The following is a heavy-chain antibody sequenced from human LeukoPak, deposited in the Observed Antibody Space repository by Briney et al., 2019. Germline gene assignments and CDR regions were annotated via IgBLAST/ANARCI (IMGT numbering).Heavy chain of an antibody. CDR2: IYYSGST. V-gene: IGHV4-59*01. CDR3: ARQGCSSTSCVDY. D-gene: IGHD2-2*01. Sequence: SETLSLTCTVSGGSISSYYWSWIRQPPGKGLEWIGYIYYSGSTNYNPSLKSRVTISVDTSKNQFSLKLSSVTAADTAVYYCARQGCSSTSCVDYWGQGTLVTVSS. CDR1: GGSISSYY. J-gene: IGHJ4*02.